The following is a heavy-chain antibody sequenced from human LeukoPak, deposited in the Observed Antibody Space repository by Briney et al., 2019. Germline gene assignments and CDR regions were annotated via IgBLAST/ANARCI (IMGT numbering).Heavy chain of an antibody. J-gene: IGHJ4*02. CDR3: ARVSGYDWESFYDY. Sequence: SETLSLTCNVSGGSISNRAYYWAWIRQPPGKGLEWIGSVFYSGSKYSNPSLESRLTISVDTSKNHFSLGLTSVTAADTAMYYCARVSGYDWESFYDYWGQGSLVTVSS. CDR1: GGSISNRAYY. V-gene: IGHV4-39*07. CDR2: VFYSGSK. D-gene: IGHD5-12*01.